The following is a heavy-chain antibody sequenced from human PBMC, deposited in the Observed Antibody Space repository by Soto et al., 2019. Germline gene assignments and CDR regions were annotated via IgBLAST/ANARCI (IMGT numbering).Heavy chain of an antibody. J-gene: IGHJ4*02. Sequence: PGGSLRLSCAASGFTFSSYGMHWVRQAPGKGLEWVAVIWYDGSNKYYADSVKGRFTISRDNAKNSLYLQMNSLRAEDTAVYYCARDCSSTSCRPEQWLPSGFDYWGQGTLVTVSS. D-gene: IGHD2-2*01. CDR2: IWYDGSNK. V-gene: IGHV3-33*01. CDR1: GFTFSSYG. CDR3: ARDCSSTSCRPEQWLPSGFDY.